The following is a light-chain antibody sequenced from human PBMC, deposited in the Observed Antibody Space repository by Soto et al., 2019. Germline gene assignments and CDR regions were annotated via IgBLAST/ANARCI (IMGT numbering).Light chain of an antibody. CDR1: SSDVGSYNL. V-gene: IGLV2-23*01. CDR3: CSYAGSSTYV. CDR2: DGS. Sequence: QSALTQPASVSGSPVESITSSCTGTSSDVGSYNLVSWYQQHPGKAPKLVIYDGSNRPSGGSNRFSGSKSDNTASLTISGLQAEDEADYYCCSYAGSSTYVFGPGTKLTVL. J-gene: IGLJ1*01.